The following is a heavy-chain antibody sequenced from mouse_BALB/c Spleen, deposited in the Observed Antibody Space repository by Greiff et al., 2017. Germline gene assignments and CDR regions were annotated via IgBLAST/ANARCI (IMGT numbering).Heavy chain of an antibody. D-gene: IGHD3-1*01. CDR3: ARDRDLRGFAY. V-gene: IGHV2-9*02. J-gene: IGHJ3*01. CDR2: IWDGGST. Sequence: VKLVESGPGLVAPSQSLSITCTVSGFSLTSYGVYWVRQPPGKGLEWLGVIWDGGSTNYNSALMSRLSISKDNSKSKVFLKMNSLQTDDTAMYYCARDRDLRGFAYWGQGTLVTVSA. CDR1: GFSLTSYG.